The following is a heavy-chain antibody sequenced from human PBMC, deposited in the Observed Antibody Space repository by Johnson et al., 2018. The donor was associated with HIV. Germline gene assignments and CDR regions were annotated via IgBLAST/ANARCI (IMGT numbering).Heavy chain of an antibody. D-gene: IGHD2-8*02. V-gene: IGHV3-30*18. CDR2: ISYDGSNK. J-gene: IGHJ3*01. CDR3: VKDLYCTGGLRRTDAFDV. Sequence: QVQLVESGGGLIQPGGSLRLSCAASGFTVSSNYMNWVRQAPGKGLEWVAVISYDGSNKYYADSVKGRFTISRDNSKNTLYLQMNSLRAQDPAVYYCVKDLYCTGGLRRTDAFDVWGQGTVVTTSS. CDR1: GFTVSSNY.